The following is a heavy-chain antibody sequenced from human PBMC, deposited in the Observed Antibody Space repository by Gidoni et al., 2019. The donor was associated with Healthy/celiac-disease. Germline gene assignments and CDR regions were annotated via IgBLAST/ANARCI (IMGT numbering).Heavy chain of an antibody. V-gene: IGHV3-9*01. J-gene: IGHJ4*02. CDR3: AKGSSGWWGEVDY. D-gene: IGHD6-19*01. CDR1: GFNFDDYA. Sequence: EVQLVESGGGLVQPGRSLRLSCEASGFNFDDYALHWVRQAPGKGLVWVSGISWNSGSIGYADSVKCRFTISRDNAKNSLYLQMNSLRAEDTALYYCAKGSSGWWGEVDYWGQGTLVTVSS. CDR2: ISWNSGSI.